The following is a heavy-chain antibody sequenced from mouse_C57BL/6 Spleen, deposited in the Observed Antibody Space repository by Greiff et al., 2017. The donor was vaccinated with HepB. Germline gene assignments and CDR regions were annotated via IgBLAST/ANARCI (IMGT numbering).Heavy chain of an antibody. Sequence: EVQLQQSGPELVKPGASVKIPCKASGYTFTDYNMDWVKQSHGKSLEWIGDINPNNGGTIYNQKFKGKATLTVDKSSSTAYMELRSLTSEDTAVYYCARKNYSNYRYAMDYWGQGTSVTVSS. J-gene: IGHJ4*01. D-gene: IGHD2-5*01. CDR3: ARKNYSNYRYAMDY. CDR1: GYTFTDYN. V-gene: IGHV1-18*01. CDR2: INPNNGGT.